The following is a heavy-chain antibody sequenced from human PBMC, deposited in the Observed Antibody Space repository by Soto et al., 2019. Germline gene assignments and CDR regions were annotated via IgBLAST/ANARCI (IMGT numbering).Heavy chain of an antibody. CDR3: ETRMMFGMAVAGITLVY. CDR2: IYSGGST. Sequence: EVQLVESGGGLVQPGGSLRLSCAASGFTVSSNYMSWVRQAPGKGLEWVSVIYSGGSTYYADSVKGRFTISRDNSKNMLYLQMNSLRAEVSAVYYCETRMMFGMAVAGITLVYWGQGTLVTVSS. CDR1: GFTVSSNY. V-gene: IGHV3-66*01. J-gene: IGHJ4*02. D-gene: IGHD6-19*01.